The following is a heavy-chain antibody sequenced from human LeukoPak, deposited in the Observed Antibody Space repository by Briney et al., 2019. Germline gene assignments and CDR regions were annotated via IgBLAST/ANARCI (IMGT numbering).Heavy chain of an antibody. CDR2: IYNSGST. V-gene: IGHV4-59*12. D-gene: IGHD3-22*01. CDR3: ARGGYYYDSSGYYSFDY. J-gene: IGHJ4*02. CDR1: GDSISTYF. Sequence: SETLSLTCTVSGDSISTYFWSWIRQSPGKGLQWIGYIYNSGSTNYNPALKSRVTMSEDTSRNQFSLKLSSVTAADTAVYYCARGGYYYDSSGYYSFDYWGQGTLVTVSS.